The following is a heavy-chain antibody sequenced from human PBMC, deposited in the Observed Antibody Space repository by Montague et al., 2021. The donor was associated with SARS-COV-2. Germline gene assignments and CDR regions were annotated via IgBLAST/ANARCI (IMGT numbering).Heavy chain of an antibody. D-gene: IGHD2-8*01. Sequence: TLSLTCTVSGDSMSSGRYYWTWIRQPAGKRLEWIGRIYSCRTTNYNPSLKSRVTLLVDTSKNQFSLKLNSVTAADTAVYYCARVPNGRHDNWGPGALVTVSS. J-gene: IGHJ4*02. CDR2: IYSCRTT. CDR3: ARVPNGRHDN. V-gene: IGHV4-61*02. CDR1: GDSMSSGRYY.